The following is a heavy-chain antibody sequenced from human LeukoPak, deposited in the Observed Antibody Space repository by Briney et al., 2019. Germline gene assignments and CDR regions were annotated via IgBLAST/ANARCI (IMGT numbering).Heavy chain of an antibody. D-gene: IGHD2-15*01. J-gene: IGHJ5*02. Sequence: PGGSLRLSCAASGFTFSNAWMSWVHQAPGKGLEWVGRIKSKTDGGTTDYAAPVKGRFTISRDDSKNTLYLQMNSLKTEDTAVYYCTTDLVVVAVTGFDPWGQGTLVTVSS. CDR1: GFTFSNAW. CDR2: IKSKTDGGTT. V-gene: IGHV3-15*01. CDR3: TTDLVVVAVTGFDP.